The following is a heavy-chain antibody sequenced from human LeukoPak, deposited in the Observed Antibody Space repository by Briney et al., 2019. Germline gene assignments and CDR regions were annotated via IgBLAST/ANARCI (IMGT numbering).Heavy chain of an antibody. V-gene: IGHV3-NL1*01. CDR1: GFTFSSYG. Sequence: GGSLRLSCAASGFTFSSYGMHWVRQAPGKGLEWVSSIFPSGGEIHYADSVRGRFTISRDNSKSTLSLQMNSLRAEDTAIYYCVTYRQVMLPFEAWGQGTLDTVSS. CDR2: IFPSGGEI. D-gene: IGHD5-18*01. J-gene: IGHJ5*02. CDR3: VTYRQVMLPFEA.